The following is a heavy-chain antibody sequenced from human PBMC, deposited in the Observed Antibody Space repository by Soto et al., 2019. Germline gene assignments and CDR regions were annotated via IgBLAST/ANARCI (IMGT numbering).Heavy chain of an antibody. Sequence: QVQLEQSGPELKIPGSSVKVSCKPSGTTFDSFTFSWVRQAPGQGLEWMGGFVPMFGSASIAQRFQGRVRITADASTGTGYMELSDLRSEDSAIYYCAREDDTTGHYSWFDPWGPGTPVTVSS. V-gene: IGHV1-69*01. CDR2: FVPMFGSA. J-gene: IGHJ5*02. CDR3: AREDDTTGHYSWFDP. D-gene: IGHD3-9*01. CDR1: GTTFDSFT.